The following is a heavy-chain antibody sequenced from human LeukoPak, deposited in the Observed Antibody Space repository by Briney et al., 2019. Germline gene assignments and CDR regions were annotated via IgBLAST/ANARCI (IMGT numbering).Heavy chain of an antibody. Sequence: KASETLSLTCAVYGGSFSGYYWSWIRQPPGKGLEWIGEIHHSGTTNFNPSLQSRVSISVDTAKNQFFLRVASMTAADTALYYCARGRKVSGVRRINWARHENYFFYYIDVWGKGTTVSVSS. D-gene: IGHD1-14*01. J-gene: IGHJ6*03. CDR3: ARGRKVSGVRRINWARHENYFFYYIDV. V-gene: IGHV4-34*01. CDR2: IHHSGTT. CDR1: GGSFSGYY.